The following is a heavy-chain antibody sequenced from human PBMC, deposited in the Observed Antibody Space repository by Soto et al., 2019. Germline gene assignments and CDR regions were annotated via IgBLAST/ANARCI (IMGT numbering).Heavy chain of an antibody. Sequence: QVQLVESGGGVVQPGRSLRLSCAASGFTFSSYAMHWVRQAPGKGLEWVAVISYDGSNKYYADSVKGRFTISSDNSKNTLYLQMNSLRAEDTAVYYGARGHGYYYYYGMDVWGQGATVTVSS. V-gene: IGHV3-30-3*01. CDR1: GFTFSSYA. CDR2: ISYDGSNK. CDR3: ARGHGYYYYYGMDV. J-gene: IGHJ6*02.